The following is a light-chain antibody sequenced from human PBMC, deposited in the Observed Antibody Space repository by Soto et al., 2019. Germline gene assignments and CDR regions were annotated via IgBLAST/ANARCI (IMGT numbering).Light chain of an antibody. CDR3: FLYAGGYTHAV. J-gene: IGLJ2*01. CDR2: DVS. CDR1: ISDVGTYNY. Sequence: PPRSVHGPPGQSVSISCSGTISDVGTYNYVSWYQQHPGKAPKLMIYDVSKRPSGVPDRFYGSKSGNKASLTISGLQAEDEADYYCFLYAGGYTHAVFGGGTKVTGL. V-gene: IGLV2-11*01.